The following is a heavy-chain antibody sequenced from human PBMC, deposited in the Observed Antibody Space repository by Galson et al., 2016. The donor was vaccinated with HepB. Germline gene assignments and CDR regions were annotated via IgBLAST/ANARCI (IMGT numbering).Heavy chain of an antibody. CDR2: SGNKANGFIT. J-gene: IGHJ2*01. Sequence: SLRLSCAASGFTLSDSYVDWVRQAPGKGLEWVARSGNKANGFITDYAASVKGRFTLSRDDSQNSVYLQMNSLKTEDTAMYYCARAAGGFDLWGRGTLVTVSS. V-gene: IGHV3-72*01. D-gene: IGHD1-14*01. CDR1: GFTLSDSY. CDR3: ARAAGGFDL.